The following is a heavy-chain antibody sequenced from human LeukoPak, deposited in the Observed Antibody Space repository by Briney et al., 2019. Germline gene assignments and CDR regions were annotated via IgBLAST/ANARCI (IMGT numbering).Heavy chain of an antibody. CDR1: GYTFTGYY. CDR3: ARGPPSWVVVPAAYLYNWFDP. D-gene: IGHD2-2*01. J-gene: IGHJ5*02. V-gene: IGHV1-2*02. CDR2: INPNSGGT. Sequence: ASVKVSCKASGYTFTGYYMHWVRQAPGQGLEWTGWINPNSGGTNYAQKFQGRVTMTRDTSISTAYMELSRLRSDDAAVYYCARGPPSWVVVPAAYLYNWFDPWGQGTLVTVSS.